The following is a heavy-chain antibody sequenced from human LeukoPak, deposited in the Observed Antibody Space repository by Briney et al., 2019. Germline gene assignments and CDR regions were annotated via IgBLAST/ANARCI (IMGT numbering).Heavy chain of an antibody. CDR3: AKDFLGTVSSYGYLDY. CDR2: ISGSGGIT. D-gene: IGHD5-18*01. Sequence: GGSLRLSCAASGFTFSSFAMTWVRQAPRKGLEWVSAISGSGGITHYADSVKGRFTISRDNSKNTLYLQMNSLRAEATAVYYCAKDFLGTVSSYGYLDYWGQGTLVTVSS. CDR1: GFTFSSFA. V-gene: IGHV3-23*01. J-gene: IGHJ4*02.